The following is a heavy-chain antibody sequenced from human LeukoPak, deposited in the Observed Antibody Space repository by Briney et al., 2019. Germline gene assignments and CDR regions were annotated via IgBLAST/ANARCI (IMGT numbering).Heavy chain of an antibody. D-gene: IGHD2-2*01. V-gene: IGHV3-11*04. CDR3: ARDLCSSTSCYGEVGY. CDR2: ISSSGSTI. CDR1: GFTFSDYC. J-gene: IGHJ4*02. Sequence: GGSLRLSCAASGFTFSDYCMSWIRQAPGKGLEWVSYISSSGSTIYYADSVKGRFTIPRDNAKNSLYLQMNSLRAEDTAVYYCARDLCSSTSCYGEVGYWGQGTLVTVSS.